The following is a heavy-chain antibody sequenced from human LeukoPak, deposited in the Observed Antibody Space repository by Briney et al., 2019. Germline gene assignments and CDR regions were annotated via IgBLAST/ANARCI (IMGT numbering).Heavy chain of an antibody. V-gene: IGHV4-30-2*01. D-gene: IGHD3-10*01. J-gene: IGHJ4*02. Sequence: SQTLSLTCTVSGGSISSAGYYWNWIRQPPGRGLEWIGYIYHTGSTYYNPSLKSRVTISVDRSKNQFSLKLSSVTAADTAVYYCARDSTQRGVDYWGQGTLVTVSS. CDR3: ARDSTQRGVDY. CDR2: IYHTGST. CDR1: GGSISSAGYY.